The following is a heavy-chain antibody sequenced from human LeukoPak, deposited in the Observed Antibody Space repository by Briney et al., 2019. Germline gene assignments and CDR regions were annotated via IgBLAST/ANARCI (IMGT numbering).Heavy chain of an antibody. D-gene: IGHD6-13*01. CDR2: INHSGST. CDR1: GGSFSGYY. V-gene: IGHV4-34*01. Sequence: SETLSLTCAVYGGSFSGYYWSWIRQPPGKGLEWIGEINHSGSTNYNPSLKSRVTISVDTSKNQFPLKLSSVTAADTAVYYCARGRYSLDYFDYWGQGTLVTVSS. J-gene: IGHJ4*02. CDR3: ARGRYSLDYFDY.